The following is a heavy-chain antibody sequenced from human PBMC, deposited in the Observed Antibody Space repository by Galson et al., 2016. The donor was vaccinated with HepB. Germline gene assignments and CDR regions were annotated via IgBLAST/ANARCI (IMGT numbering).Heavy chain of an antibody. D-gene: IGHD2-21*02. Sequence: SLRLSCAASGFTFSSYAMNWVRQAPGKGLQWVSGISGGGVSTHYADSVKGRFTISRDNSKNTLYLHMNSLRAEDTAVYYCAKGRYCGGDCYSSDYWGQGTLVTVSS. CDR1: GFTFSSYA. CDR3: AKGRYCGGDCYSSDY. V-gene: IGHV3-23*01. CDR2: ISGGGVST. J-gene: IGHJ4*02.